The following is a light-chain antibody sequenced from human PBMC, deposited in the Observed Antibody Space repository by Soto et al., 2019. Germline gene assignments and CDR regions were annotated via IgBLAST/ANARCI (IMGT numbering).Light chain of an antibody. CDR3: QQSYSTPGLT. J-gene: IGKJ4*01. CDR1: QSISTY. Sequence: DIQMTQSPSSLSASVGDRVTITCRASQSISTYLSWYHQEPRKAPRLVIYAASSLQSGVSSRFSGSGSGTEFTLTISSLQREDFATYYCQQSYSTPGLTFGGGTKVDIK. V-gene: IGKV1-39*01. CDR2: AAS.